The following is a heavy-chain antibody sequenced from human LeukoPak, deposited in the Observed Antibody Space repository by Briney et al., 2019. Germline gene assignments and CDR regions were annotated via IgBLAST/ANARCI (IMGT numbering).Heavy chain of an antibody. J-gene: IGHJ6*03. D-gene: IGHD1-1*01. CDR3: ARDPLQDYYYYKDV. CDR1: GYTFTSYD. CDR2: MNPNSGNT. V-gene: IGHV1-8*03. Sequence: GASVKVSCKASGYTFTSYDINWVRQATGQGLEWMGWMNPNSGNTGYAQKFQGRVTITRNTSISTAYMELSSLRSEDTAVYYCARDPLQDYYYYKDVWGKGTTVTVSS.